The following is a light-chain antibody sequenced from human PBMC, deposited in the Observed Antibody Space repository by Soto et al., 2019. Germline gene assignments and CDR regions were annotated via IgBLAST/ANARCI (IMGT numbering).Light chain of an antibody. Sequence: EIVWISYPRTLALSRGEMDTVSCRASQSVSSYLAWYQQKPGQAPRLLIYDVSNRASGIPDRFSGSGSETDLALTIRSLDPNEFAVYFCEERRAWPLNCGQGTRLEIK. J-gene: IGKJ5*01. CDR2: DVS. CDR3: EERRAWPLN. CDR1: QSVSSY. V-gene: IGKV3-11*01.